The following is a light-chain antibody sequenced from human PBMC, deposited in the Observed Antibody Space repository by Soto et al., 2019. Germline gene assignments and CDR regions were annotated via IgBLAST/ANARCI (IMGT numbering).Light chain of an antibody. CDR3: QQCNNWPPWT. CDR1: QSVSSN. Sequence: EIVMTQSPATLSVSPGERATRSCRASQSVSSNLAWYQQKPGQAPRLLIYGASTRATGIPARFSGSGSGTEFTLTISSLQSEDFAVYYCQQCNNWPPWTFGQGTKVDIK. J-gene: IGKJ1*01. V-gene: IGKV3-15*01. CDR2: GAS.